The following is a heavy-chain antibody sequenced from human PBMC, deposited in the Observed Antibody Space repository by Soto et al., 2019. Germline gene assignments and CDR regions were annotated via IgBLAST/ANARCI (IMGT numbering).Heavy chain of an antibody. V-gene: IGHV4-30-4*01. CDR3: AREISSTSCYARGCYYGMDV. D-gene: IGHD2-2*01. CDR2: IYYSGST. Sequence: LSLTCTVSGGSISSGDYYWSWIRQPPGKGLEWIGYIYYSGSTYYNPSLKSRVTISVDTSKNQFSLKLSSVTAADTAVYYCAREISSTSCYARGCYYGMDVWGQGTTVTVSS. CDR1: GGSISSGDYY. J-gene: IGHJ6*02.